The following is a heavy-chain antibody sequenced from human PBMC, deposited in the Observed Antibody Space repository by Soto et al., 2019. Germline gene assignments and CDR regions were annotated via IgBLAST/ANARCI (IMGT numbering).Heavy chain of an antibody. CDR1: GGSISNYY. CDR2: IYYSGST. J-gene: IGHJ4*02. CDR3: ARSGRENYFDSRAYRDYFDY. V-gene: IGHV4-59*01. Sequence: PSETLSLTCTVSGGSISNYYWNWIRQPPGKGLEWIGYIYYSGSTNYNPSLKNRVTISVDMSKNQFSLKLSSVTAADTAFYYCARSGRENYFDSRAYRDYFDYWGQGILVTVSS. D-gene: IGHD3-22*01.